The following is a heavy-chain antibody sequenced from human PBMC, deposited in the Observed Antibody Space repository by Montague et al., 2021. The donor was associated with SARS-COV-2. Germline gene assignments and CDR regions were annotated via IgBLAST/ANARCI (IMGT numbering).Heavy chain of an antibody. D-gene: IGHD2-15*01. J-gene: IGHJ6*01. Sequence: ETLSLACAVHGGSFSGYYWNWIRQPPGKGLEWFGEINHGGNTNYNPSLKNRLTISVDTSKNQFSLKLTSVAATDTAVYYCARLRDGVVPSPILGIGPYFTYYDVDVWGQGTTVTVSS. V-gene: IGHV4-34*01. CDR1: GGSFSGYY. CDR3: ARLRDGVVPSPILGIGPYFTYYDVDV. CDR2: INHGGNT.